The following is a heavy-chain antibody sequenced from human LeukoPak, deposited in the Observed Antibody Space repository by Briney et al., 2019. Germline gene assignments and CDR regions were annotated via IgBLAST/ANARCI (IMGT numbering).Heavy chain of an antibody. CDR1: GFTFSGST. V-gene: IGHV3-21*01. CDR3: ARRCSSTSCLQY. Sequence: GGSLRLSCAASGFTFSGSTMNWVRQAPGKGLEWVSFISISSSYIYYADSVRGRFTISRDNAKKSLYLQMNSLRAEDTAVYYCARRCSSTSCLQYWGQGTLVTVSS. D-gene: IGHD2-2*01. CDR2: ISISSSYI. J-gene: IGHJ4*02.